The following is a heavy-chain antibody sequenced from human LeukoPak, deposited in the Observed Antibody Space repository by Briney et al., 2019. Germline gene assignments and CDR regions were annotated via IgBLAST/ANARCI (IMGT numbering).Heavy chain of an antibody. V-gene: IGHV1-2*02. Sequence: GASVKVSCKASGYTFTGYYMHWVRQAPGQGLEWMGWINPDSGGTNYAQKFQGRVTMTRDTSISTAYMELSRLRSDDTAVYYCARSCSRRLWFGEFQRGHRYFDYWGQGTLVTVSS. CDR1: GYTFTGYY. D-gene: IGHD3-10*01. J-gene: IGHJ4*02. CDR3: ARSCSRRLWFGEFQRGHRYFDY. CDR2: INPDSGGT.